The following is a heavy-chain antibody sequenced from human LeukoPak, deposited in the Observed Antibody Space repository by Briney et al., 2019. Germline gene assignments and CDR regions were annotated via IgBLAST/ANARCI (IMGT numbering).Heavy chain of an antibody. CDR3: ATVLRYFDWLPTDY. J-gene: IGHJ4*02. V-gene: IGHV1-69*13. D-gene: IGHD3-9*01. Sequence: SVKVSCKASGGTFSSYAISWVRQAPGQGLEWMGGIIPIFGTANYAQKFRGRVTITADESTSTAYMELSSLRSEDTAVYYCATVLRYFDWLPTDYWGQGTLVTVSS. CDR2: IIPIFGTA. CDR1: GGTFSSYA.